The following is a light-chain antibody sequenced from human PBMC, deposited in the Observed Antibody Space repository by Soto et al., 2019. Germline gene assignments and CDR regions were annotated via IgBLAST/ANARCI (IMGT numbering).Light chain of an antibody. CDR1: QDVGNW. CDR3: QQANSFPIT. CDR2: GAS. J-gene: IGKJ5*01. V-gene: IGKV1-12*01. Sequence: DIQMTQSPSSVSASVGDRVTITCRASQDVGNWLACYQQKPGKAPTLLIHGASSLQSGVPSRYSGSGSGTDFTLTISSLQPEDFATYYCQQANSFPITFGQGTRLEIK.